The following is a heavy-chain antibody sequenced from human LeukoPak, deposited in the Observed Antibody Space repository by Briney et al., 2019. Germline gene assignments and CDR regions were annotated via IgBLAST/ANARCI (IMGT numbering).Heavy chain of an antibody. CDR2: ISGSNGST. CDR1: GFTFCSYA. D-gene: IGHD3-10*01. CDR3: ARDLSYGSGRPYYFDY. Sequence: GGSLRLSCAASGFTFCSYAMSWVPHAPGKGLEWVSAISGSNGSTYYADSVKGRFTISRHNSKNTLYLQMNSLRAEDTAVYYCARDLSYGSGRPYYFDYWGQGTLVTVSS. J-gene: IGHJ4*02. V-gene: IGHV3-23*01.